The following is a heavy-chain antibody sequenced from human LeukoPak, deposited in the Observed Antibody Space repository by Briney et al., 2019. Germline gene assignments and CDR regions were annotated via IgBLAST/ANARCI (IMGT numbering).Heavy chain of an antibody. CDR3: AAINWANWYFDL. CDR2: IYYSGST. D-gene: IGHD7-27*01. V-gene: IGHV4-61*01. CDR1: GYSISSGYY. J-gene: IGHJ2*01. Sequence: SETLSLTCTVSGYSISSGYYWGWIRQPPGKGLEWIGYIYYSGSTNYNPSLKSRVTISVDTSKNQFSLKLSSVTAADTAVYYCAAINWANWYFDLWGRGTLVTVSS.